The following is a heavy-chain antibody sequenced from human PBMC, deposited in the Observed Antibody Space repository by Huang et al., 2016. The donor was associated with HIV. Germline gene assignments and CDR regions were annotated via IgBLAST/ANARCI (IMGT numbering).Heavy chain of an antibody. Sequence: QVQLQESGPGLVKPSQTLSLTCTVCGDSIRSGGYYWTWIRQSPAKCLEWICYIYYSGSSDYKPSLKSRVSISIDAFKNRVSLKLKSVTVADTAVYYCARAPATHSVFFYWGQGTLVTVSA. J-gene: IGHJ4*02. CDR3: ARAPATHSVFFY. D-gene: IGHD3-3*01. CDR1: GDSIRSGGYY. CDR2: IYYSGSS. V-gene: IGHV4-30-4*08.